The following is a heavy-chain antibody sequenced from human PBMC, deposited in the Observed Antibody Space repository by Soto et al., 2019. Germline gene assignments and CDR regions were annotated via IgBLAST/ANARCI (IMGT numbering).Heavy chain of an antibody. Sequence: GGSLRLSXAASGFTFSSYSMNWVRQAPGKGLEWVSSISSSSSYIYYADSVKGRFTISRDNAKNSLYLQMNSLRAEDTAVYYCARDDGGIAAAGTRGHWGQGTLVTVSS. CDR2: ISSSSSYI. D-gene: IGHD6-13*01. CDR3: ARDDGGIAAAGTRGH. J-gene: IGHJ4*02. V-gene: IGHV3-21*01. CDR1: GFTFSSYS.